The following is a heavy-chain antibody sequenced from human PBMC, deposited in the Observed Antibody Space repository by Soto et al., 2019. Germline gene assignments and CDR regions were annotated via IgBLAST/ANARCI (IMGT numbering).Heavy chain of an antibody. CDR3: ARVYEGDYDYYYYGMDV. Sequence: XESLKSSCKGSGCSLASYWISWVRQVPGKGLEWMGWIDPSDSYTNYSPSFQGHVTISADKSISTAYLQWSSLKASDTAMYYCARVYEGDYDYYYYGMDVWGQGATVTVSS. D-gene: IGHD4-17*01. CDR1: GCSLASYW. V-gene: IGHV5-10-1*01. J-gene: IGHJ6*02. CDR2: IDPSDSYT.